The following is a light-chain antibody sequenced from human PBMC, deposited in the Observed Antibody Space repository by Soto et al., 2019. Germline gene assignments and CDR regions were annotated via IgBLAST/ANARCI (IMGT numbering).Light chain of an antibody. Sequence: DIQMTQSPSTLSASVGDRVTITCRASQSISSWLAWYQQKPGKAPKLLIYDASSLESGVPSRFSGSGSGTEFTLTISNLQPDEFATYYCQQYNSYWTFGQGTKV. CDR2: DAS. V-gene: IGKV1-5*01. J-gene: IGKJ1*01. CDR1: QSISSW. CDR3: QQYNSYWT.